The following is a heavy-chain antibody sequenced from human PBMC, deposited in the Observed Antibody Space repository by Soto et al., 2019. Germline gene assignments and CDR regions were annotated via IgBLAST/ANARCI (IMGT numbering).Heavy chain of an antibody. CDR2: ISYSGTA. D-gene: IGHD2-8*01. CDR1: GGSVSSGPYH. J-gene: IGHJ4*02. Sequence: QVQLQESGPGLVKTSETLSLTCTVSGGSVSSGPYHWNWVRQPPGKGLEWIGHISYSGTANYNPSLRGRVTMATATSMKQFSLRLTSVAAADTAVYYCMRSHGAYWGQGAVVPVSP. CDR3: MRSHGAY. V-gene: IGHV4-61*01.